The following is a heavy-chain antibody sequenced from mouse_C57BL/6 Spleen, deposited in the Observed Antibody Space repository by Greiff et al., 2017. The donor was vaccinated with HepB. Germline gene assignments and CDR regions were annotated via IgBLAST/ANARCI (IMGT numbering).Heavy chain of an antibody. D-gene: IGHD2-5*01. CDR3: ARDGGAYYSNYYAMDY. CDR1: GFTFSSYA. CDR2: ISDGGSYT. J-gene: IGHJ4*01. V-gene: IGHV5-4*01. Sequence: EVKLVESGGGLVKPGGSLKLSCAASGFTFSSYAMSWVRQTPEKRLEWVATISDGGSYTYYPDNVKGRFTISRDNAKNNRYLQMSHLKSEDTAMYDWARDGGAYYSNYYAMDYWGQGTSVTVSS.